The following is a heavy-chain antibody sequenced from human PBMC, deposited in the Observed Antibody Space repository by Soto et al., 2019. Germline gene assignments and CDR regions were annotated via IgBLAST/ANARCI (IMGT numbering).Heavy chain of an antibody. Sequence: PSETLSLTCDVSGDTISTGGYTWAWIRQPPGKGLEWIGYIYYSGNTNYNPSLKSRVTMSIDTSRNQFSLKLTSVTAADTAVYYCARYGYDHGVDYWGQGTLVTVSS. CDR1: GDTISTGGYT. CDR2: IYYSGNT. V-gene: IGHV4-61*08. J-gene: IGHJ4*02. CDR3: ARYGYDHGVDY. D-gene: IGHD5-18*01.